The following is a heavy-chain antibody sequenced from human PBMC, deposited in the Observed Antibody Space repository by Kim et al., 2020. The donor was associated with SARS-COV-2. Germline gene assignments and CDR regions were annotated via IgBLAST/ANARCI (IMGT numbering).Heavy chain of an antibody. D-gene: IGHD4-4*01. CDR1: RGTLGSHA. CDR3: ASAAIVDMYSYSWCDS. CDR2: IIQPYGTT. Sequence: SVKVSCTASRGTLGSHAISWVRQAPGQGLEWMAGIIQPYGTTKYAQKFGDRVTVTADASTSTAYLELWSLRSEDTAVYYCASAAIVDMYSYSWCDSWGQGTLVTVSS. V-gene: IGHV1-69*13. J-gene: IGHJ5*01.